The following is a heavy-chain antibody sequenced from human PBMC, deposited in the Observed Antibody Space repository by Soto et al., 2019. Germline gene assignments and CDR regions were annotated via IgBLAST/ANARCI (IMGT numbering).Heavy chain of an antibody. CDR1: GGSISSSSYY. D-gene: IGHD3-3*01. CDR2: IYYSGST. V-gene: IGHV4-39*07. J-gene: IGHJ6*02. CDR3: ARGLLLEWLFGGMDV. Sequence: QLQLQESGPGLVKPSETLSLTCTVSGGSISSSSYYWGWIRQPPGKGLEWIGSIYYSGSTYYNPSLKSRVTISVDTSKNQFSLKLSSVTAADTAVYYCARGLLLEWLFGGMDVWGQGTTVTVSS.